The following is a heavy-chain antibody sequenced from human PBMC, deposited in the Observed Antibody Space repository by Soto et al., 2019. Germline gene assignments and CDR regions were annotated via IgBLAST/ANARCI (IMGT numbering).Heavy chain of an antibody. CDR1: GYTFSSYG. J-gene: IGHJ4*01. V-gene: IGHV1-18*01. D-gene: IGHD1-7*01. CDR2: ISGYNGNT. CDR3: ARDWALQAGTTRWVKDY. Sequence: GASVKVSCKASGYTFSSYGISWVRQAPGQGLERMGWISGYNGNTNFAQKQQGRITMTTDTSTSTAYMKMSRLTSEDTAVYYCARDWALQAGTTRWVKDYWG.